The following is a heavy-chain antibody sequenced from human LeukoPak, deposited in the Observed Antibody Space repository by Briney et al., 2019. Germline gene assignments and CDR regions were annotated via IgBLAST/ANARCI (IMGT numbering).Heavy chain of an antibody. J-gene: IGHJ4*02. CDR1: GFTFSSYA. Sequence: PGGSLRLSCAASGFTFSSYAMSWVRQAPGKGLEWVSAISGSGGSTYYADSVKGRFTISRDNSKNTLYLQMNSLRAEDTAVYYCAKGGAYYDFWSGSDPGAYWGQGTLVTVSS. D-gene: IGHD3-3*01. V-gene: IGHV3-23*01. CDR2: ISGSGGST. CDR3: AKGGAYYDFWSGSDPGAY.